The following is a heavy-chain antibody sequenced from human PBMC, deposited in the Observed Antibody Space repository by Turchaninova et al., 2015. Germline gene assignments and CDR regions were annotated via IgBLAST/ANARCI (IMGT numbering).Heavy chain of an antibody. V-gene: IGHV4-39*01. J-gene: IGHJ4*02. Sequence: QLQLQESGPGLVKPSETLSLPRTVPGGPISRCCYPWGWIRQPPGKGLELIGSIYSSGTTYYNPSLKSRVTISVDTSKNQFSLTLSSVTAADTAVYHCGRIDYDHIWGSCVDYWGQGTLVTVSS. CDR3: GRIDYDHIWGSCVDY. D-gene: IGHD3-16*01. CDR1: GGPISRCCYP. CDR2: IYSSGTT.